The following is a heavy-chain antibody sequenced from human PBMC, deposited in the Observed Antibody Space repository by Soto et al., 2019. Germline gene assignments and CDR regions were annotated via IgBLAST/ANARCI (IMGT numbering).Heavy chain of an antibody. V-gene: IGHV3-33*01. D-gene: IGHD3-16*01. CDR3: ARDATFGTKGGSFDI. J-gene: IGHJ3*02. CDR1: GFTFRIYS. CDR2: MWYDGTNK. Sequence: QVQLVESGGGVVQPGRSLRLSCAASGFTFRIYSMHWVRQSPGKGLEWVAVMWYDGTNKYYGESVKGRFTISRDNYDNTLYLQMNSLRVEDTAVYYCARDATFGTKGGSFDIWGHGTLVTVSS.